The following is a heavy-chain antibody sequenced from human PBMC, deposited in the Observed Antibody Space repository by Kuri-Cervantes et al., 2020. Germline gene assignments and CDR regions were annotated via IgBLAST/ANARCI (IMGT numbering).Heavy chain of an antibody. V-gene: IGHV4-34*01. J-gene: IGHJ4*02. CDR3: ARGLAGVNQRTYYDS. D-gene: IGHD2-8*01. CDR1: DGSFSDHY. Sequence: GSLRLSCAVYDGSFSDHYWTWIRQPPGKGLEWIGEINHSGSTSYNPSLKSRVTISVDTSKNQFSLKLSSVTAADTAVFYCARGLAGVNQRTYYDSWGQGTLVTVSS. CDR2: INHSGST.